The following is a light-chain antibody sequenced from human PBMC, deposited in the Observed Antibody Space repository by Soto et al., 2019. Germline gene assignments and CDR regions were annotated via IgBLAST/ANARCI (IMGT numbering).Light chain of an antibody. Sequence: NFMLTQPHSVSASPGKTVIISCTRSSGSIASNYVQWYQQRPGSSPTTVIYEDNQRPSGVTDRFSGSIDSSSNSASLTISALETEDEADYYCQSYDATNQVFGGGTKLTVL. CDR2: EDN. CDR1: SGSIASNY. CDR3: QSYDATNQV. V-gene: IGLV6-57*01. J-gene: IGLJ3*02.